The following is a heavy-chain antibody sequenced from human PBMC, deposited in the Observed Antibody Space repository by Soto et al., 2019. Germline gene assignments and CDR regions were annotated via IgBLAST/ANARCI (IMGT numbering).Heavy chain of an antibody. J-gene: IGHJ4*02. V-gene: IGHV3-11*06. Sequence: GGSLRLSCAASGFTFSDYYMSWIRQVPGKGLEWVAYISGTSDSIPYADSVKGRFTISRDNARNSLYLQMNSLRAEDTAVYYCARVVVLTAAGTTDFWGQGTLVTVSS. D-gene: IGHD6-13*01. CDR2: ISGTSDSI. CDR1: GFTFSDYY. CDR3: ARVVVLTAAGTTDF.